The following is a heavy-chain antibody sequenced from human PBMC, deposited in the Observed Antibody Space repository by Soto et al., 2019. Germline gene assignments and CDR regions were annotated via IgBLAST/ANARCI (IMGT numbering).Heavy chain of an antibody. Sequence: QVQLVQYGAEVKKPGSSVKVSCKASGGTFSSYAISWVRQAPGQGLEWMGGIIPIFGTANYAQKFQGRVTSTEDESTSTDYMELSSLRSEDTAVYYCARDLGDCTNGVCYIGYFDLWGRGTLVTVSS. D-gene: IGHD2-8*01. CDR1: GGTFSSYA. CDR2: IIPIFGTA. V-gene: IGHV1-69*12. J-gene: IGHJ2*01. CDR3: ARDLGDCTNGVCYIGYFDL.